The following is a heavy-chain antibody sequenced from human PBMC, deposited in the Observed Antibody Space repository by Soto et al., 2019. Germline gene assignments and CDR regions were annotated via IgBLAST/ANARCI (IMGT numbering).Heavy chain of an antibody. CDR2: INSDGSST. J-gene: IGHJ4*02. CDR1: VFTFSSYR. V-gene: IGHV3-74*01. Sequence: PWWSLRLSCSASVFTFSSYRMHWFRQAPGKGLVWVSRINSDGSSTSYADSVKGRFTISRDNAKNTLYLQMNSLRAEDTAVYYCARELLWFGGLDDWGQGTLVTVSS. D-gene: IGHD3-10*01. CDR3: ARELLWFGGLDD.